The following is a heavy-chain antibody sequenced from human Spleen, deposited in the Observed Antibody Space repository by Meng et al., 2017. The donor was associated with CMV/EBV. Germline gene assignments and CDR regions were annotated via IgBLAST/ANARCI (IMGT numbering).Heavy chain of an antibody. CDR1: GYTFTGYY. CDR3: ARDVANQLPQSLFDY. V-gene: IGHV1-2*02. Sequence: KASGYTFTGYYMHWVRQAPGQGLEWMGWINPNSGGTNYAQKFQGRVTMTRDTSISTAYMELSRLRSDDTAVYYCARDVANQLPQSLFDYWGQGTLVTVSS. D-gene: IGHD2-2*01. CDR2: INPNSGGT. J-gene: IGHJ4*02.